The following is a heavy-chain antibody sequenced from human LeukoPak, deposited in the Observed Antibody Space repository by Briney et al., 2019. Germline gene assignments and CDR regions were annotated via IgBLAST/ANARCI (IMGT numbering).Heavy chain of an antibody. CDR3: ARGGTFGGVLGPVFDP. CDR2: INAGNGNT. J-gene: IGHJ5*02. Sequence: ASVKVSCKASGYTFTNYAMHWVRQAPGQRLEWMGWINAGNGNTKYSQKFQGRVTITRDTSASTAYMELSSLRSEDTAVYFCARGGTFGGVLGPVFDPWGQGTLVTVSS. V-gene: IGHV1-3*01. CDR1: GYTFTNYA. D-gene: IGHD3-16*02.